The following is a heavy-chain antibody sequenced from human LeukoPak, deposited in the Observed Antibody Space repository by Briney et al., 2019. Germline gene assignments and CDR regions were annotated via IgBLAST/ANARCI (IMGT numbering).Heavy chain of an antibody. D-gene: IGHD1-26*01. CDR3: AREGGIVGPHRAFDI. CDR2: TYYRSKWYN. CDR1: GDSVSSNSAT. J-gene: IGHJ3*02. Sequence: SQTLSLTCAISGDSVSSNSATWNWIRQSPSRGLEWLGRTYYRSKWYNDYAVSVKSRIIINPDTAKNQFSLQLKSVTPEDTAVYYCAREGGIVGPHRAFDIWGQGTMVTVSS. V-gene: IGHV6-1*01.